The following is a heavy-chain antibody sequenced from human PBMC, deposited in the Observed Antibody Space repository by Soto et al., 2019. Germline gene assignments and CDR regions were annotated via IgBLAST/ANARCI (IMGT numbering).Heavy chain of an antibody. V-gene: IGHV1-2*04. CDR1: GYDFSSYA. D-gene: IGHD3-22*01. J-gene: IGHJ3*02. CDR3: ARTLRGLSDTYYYESRGSDAFDI. CDR2: INPNDGGT. Sequence: GASVKVSCKASGYDFSSYAMHWVRQAPGQGLEWMGWINPNDGGTYYAQNFEGWVTMTRDTSISTAYMELSRLRSNDTAVYYCARTLRGLSDTYYYESRGSDAFDIWGQGTMVTVSS.